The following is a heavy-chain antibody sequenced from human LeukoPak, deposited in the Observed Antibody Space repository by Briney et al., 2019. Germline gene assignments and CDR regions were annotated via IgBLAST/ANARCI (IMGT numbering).Heavy chain of an antibody. CDR1: GGSISSYY. CDR2: IYTSGST. Sequence: SETLSLTCTVSGGSISSYYWSRIRQPPGKGLEWIGYIYTSGSTNYNPSLKSRVTISVDTSKNQFSLKLSSVTAADTAVYYCAGHSTYYDFWSGYYNYYYMDVWGKGTTVTVSS. J-gene: IGHJ6*03. V-gene: IGHV4-4*09. D-gene: IGHD3-3*01. CDR3: AGHSTYYDFWSGYYNYYYMDV.